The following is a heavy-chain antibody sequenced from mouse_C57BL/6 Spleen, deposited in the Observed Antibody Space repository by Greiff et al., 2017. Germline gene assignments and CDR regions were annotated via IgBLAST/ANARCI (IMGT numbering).Heavy chain of an antibody. D-gene: IGHD1-1*01. J-gene: IGHJ1*03. Sequence: QVQLQQSGPGLVQPSQSLSITCTVSGFSLTSYGVHWVRQSPGKGLEWLGVMWSGGSTDYNAAFISRLSISKDNSKSQVFFKMNSLQADDTAIYYWARKSYGSSYDWYFDVWGTGTTVTVSS. V-gene: IGHV2-2*01. CDR2: MWSGGST. CDR1: GFSLTSYG. CDR3: ARKSYGSSYDWYFDV.